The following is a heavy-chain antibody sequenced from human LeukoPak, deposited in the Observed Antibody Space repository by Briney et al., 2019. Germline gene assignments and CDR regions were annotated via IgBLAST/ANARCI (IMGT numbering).Heavy chain of an antibody. CDR3: ARAVVITGTGNWFDP. V-gene: IGHV1-2*06. CDR1: GYTFTGYY. CDR2: INPNSGGT. J-gene: IGHJ5*02. D-gene: IGHD1-7*01. Sequence: ASVKVSCKASGYTFTGYYMYWVRQAPGQGLEWMGRINPNSGGTNYAQKFQGRVTMTRDTSISTGYMELSRLRSDDTAVYYCARAVVITGTGNWFDPWGRGTLVTVSS.